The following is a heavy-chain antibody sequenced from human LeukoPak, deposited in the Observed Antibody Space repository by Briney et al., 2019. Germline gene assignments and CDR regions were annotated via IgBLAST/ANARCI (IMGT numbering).Heavy chain of an antibody. CDR3: ARQERYDFWSGYRPPLDDY. CDR2: IYYSGST. V-gene: IGHV4-39*01. CDR1: GGSISSSSYY. J-gene: IGHJ4*02. D-gene: IGHD3-3*01. Sequence: SETLSLTCTVSGGSISSSSYYWGWIRQPPGKGLEWIGSIYYSGSTYYNPSLKSRVTISVDTSKNQFSLKLSSVTAADTAVYYCARQERYDFWSGYRPPLDDYWGQGTLVTVSS.